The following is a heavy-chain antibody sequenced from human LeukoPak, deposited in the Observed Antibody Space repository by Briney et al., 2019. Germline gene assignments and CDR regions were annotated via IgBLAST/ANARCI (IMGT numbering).Heavy chain of an antibody. CDR2: IYYSGST. J-gene: IGHJ4*02. Sequence: PSETLSLTCTVSGGSISSSSYYWGWIRQPPGKGLEWIGSIYYSGSTYYNPSLKSRVTISVDTSKNQFSLKLSSVTAADTAVYYCARGSGGYDGEDHYYFDYWGQGTLVTVSS. CDR3: ARGSGGYDGEDHYYFDY. CDR1: GGSISSSSYY. V-gene: IGHV4-39*07. D-gene: IGHD5-12*01.